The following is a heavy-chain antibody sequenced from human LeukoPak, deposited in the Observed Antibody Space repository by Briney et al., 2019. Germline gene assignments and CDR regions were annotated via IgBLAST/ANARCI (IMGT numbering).Heavy chain of an antibody. V-gene: IGHV4-59*08. J-gene: IGHJ5*02. CDR1: GDSISSYY. Sequence: SQTLSLICTVSGDSISSYYWLWIRQPPGKALEWVGYVFYIGSTNYNPSLKSRVHIAVDTSKTQCSLKLYSVTAADTAVYYCARHASATYDNWFDPWGQGTMVTVSS. CDR2: VFYIGST. CDR3: ARHASATYDNWFDP. D-gene: IGHD1-26*01.